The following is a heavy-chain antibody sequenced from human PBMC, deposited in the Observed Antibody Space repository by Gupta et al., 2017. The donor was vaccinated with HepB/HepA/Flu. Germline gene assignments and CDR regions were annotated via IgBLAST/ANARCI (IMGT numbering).Heavy chain of an antibody. CDR3: ARGRGSTTRALDI. Sequence: EVQLVESGGGLVQPGGSLRLSCAASGFTFSSHWMNWVRQAPGKGLEWLANIKQDGSEKKDVDSVKGRFTISRDNAKDSLYLQMDSLRAEDTAVYYCARGRGSTTRALDIWGQGTMVTVSS. CDR2: IKQDGSEK. V-gene: IGHV3-7*01. CDR1: GFTFSSHW. D-gene: IGHD2/OR15-2a*01. J-gene: IGHJ3*02.